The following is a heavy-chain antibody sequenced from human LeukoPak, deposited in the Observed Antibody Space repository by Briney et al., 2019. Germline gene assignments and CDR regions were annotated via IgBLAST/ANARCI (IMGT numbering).Heavy chain of an antibody. CDR1: GGSISSYY. Sequence: PSETLSLTCTVSGGSISSYYWSWIRQPPGKGLEWIGEINHSGSTNYNPSLKSRVTISVDTSKNQFSLKLSSVTAADTAVYYCARGLSWSGYFDWGQGTLVTVSS. J-gene: IGHJ4*02. V-gene: IGHV4-34*01. D-gene: IGHD3-3*01. CDR2: INHSGST. CDR3: ARGLSWSGYFD.